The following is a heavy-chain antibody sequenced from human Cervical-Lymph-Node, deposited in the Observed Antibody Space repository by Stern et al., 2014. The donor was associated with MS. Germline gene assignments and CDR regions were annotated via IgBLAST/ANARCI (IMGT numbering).Heavy chain of an antibody. D-gene: IGHD5-18*01. Sequence: VQLVQSGAEVNKPGESLKISCKVSGYTFTSFWIGWVRQVPGSGLEWVGTIFPRDSNTIYSPSFQGHVTMAVDKSTTTAYLQWRSLQASDTAIYYCARTGIQLWSFDQWGQGTLVTVSS. CDR3: ARTGIQLWSFDQ. V-gene: IGHV5-51*01. CDR2: IFPRDSNT. J-gene: IGHJ4*02. CDR1: GYTFTSFW.